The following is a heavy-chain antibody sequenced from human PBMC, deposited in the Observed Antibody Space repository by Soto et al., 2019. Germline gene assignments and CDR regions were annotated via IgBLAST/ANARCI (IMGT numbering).Heavy chain of an antibody. D-gene: IGHD4-17*01. CDR1: GYTFTSYD. J-gene: IGHJ3*02. V-gene: IGHV1-8*01. CDR3: ASSAGDYGADDFDS. CDR2: MNPNSGNT. Sequence: ASVKVSCKASGYTFTSYDINWVRQATGQGLEWMGWMNPNSGNTGYAQKFQGRVTMTRNTSISTAYMELSSLRSEDTAVYYCASSAGDYGADDFDSWGQGTMVTVTS.